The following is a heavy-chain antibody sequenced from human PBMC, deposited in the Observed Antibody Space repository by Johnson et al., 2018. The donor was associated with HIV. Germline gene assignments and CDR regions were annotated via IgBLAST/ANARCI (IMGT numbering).Heavy chain of an antibody. D-gene: IGHD4-17*01. J-gene: IGHJ3*02. CDR2: IKQDGSEK. CDR3: ARDRHLTVTYAFDI. V-gene: IGHV3-7*01. CDR1: GFTFSSYW. Sequence: VQLVESGGGLVQPGGSLRLSCAASGFTFSSYWMSWVRQAPGKGLEWVANIKQDGSEKYYVDSVKGRFTISRDNAKNSLYLQMNSLRAEDTAVYYCARDRHLTVTYAFDIWGQGTMVTVSS.